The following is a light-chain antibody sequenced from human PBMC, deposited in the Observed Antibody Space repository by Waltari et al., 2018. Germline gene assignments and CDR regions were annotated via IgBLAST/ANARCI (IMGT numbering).Light chain of an antibody. Sequence: QSGLTQPASVSASPGESITISCTGTSGDIAGSDFVSWYQHHPGRAPKVLIFDVNHRPSGISDRFAGSKSGNTASLTISELQPEDDADYYCRSHSTNNIVLFGGGTKVTVL. J-gene: IGLJ2*01. CDR2: DVN. CDR1: SGDIAGSDF. CDR3: RSHSTNNIVL. V-gene: IGLV2-14*01.